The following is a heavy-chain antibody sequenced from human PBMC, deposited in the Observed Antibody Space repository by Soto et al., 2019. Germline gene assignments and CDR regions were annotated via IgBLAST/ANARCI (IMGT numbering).Heavy chain of an antibody. CDR1: GFTFSSYG. Sequence: QVQLVESGGGVVQPGRSLRLSCAASGFTFSSYGMHWVRQAPGKGLEWVAVISYDGSNKYYADSVKGRFTISRDNSKNTLYLQMNSLRAEDTAVYYCAKSGGGSWGQGTLVTVSS. CDR2: ISYDGSNK. CDR3: AKSGGGS. V-gene: IGHV3-30*18. D-gene: IGHD3-16*01. J-gene: IGHJ4*02.